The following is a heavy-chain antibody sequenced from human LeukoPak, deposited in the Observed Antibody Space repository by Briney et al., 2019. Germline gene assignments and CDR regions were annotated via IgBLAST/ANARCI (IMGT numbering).Heavy chain of an antibody. Sequence: GGSLRLFCGASGFTFSTHAAHWVRQAQGKGLEWVGVISYDGSDESYGDAVKGRFTMSRDNSKNTVSLQMKSLRPEDTAVYFCARVSAPDTVPTFSIFELWGQGTMVIVSS. CDR2: ISYDGSDE. J-gene: IGHJ3*01. D-gene: IGHD2-2*01. CDR3: ARVSAPDTVPTFSIFEL. V-gene: IGHV3-30*04. CDR1: GFTFSTHA.